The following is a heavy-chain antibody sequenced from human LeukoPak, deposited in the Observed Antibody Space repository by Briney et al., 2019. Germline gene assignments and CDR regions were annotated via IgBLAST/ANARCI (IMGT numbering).Heavy chain of an antibody. V-gene: IGHV3-21*01. J-gene: IGHJ6*02. D-gene: IGHD5-18*01. Sequence: GGSLRLSCAASGFTFSSYAMSWVRQAPGKGLEWVSAISSSSSYIYYADSVKGRFTISRGNAKNSLYLQMNSLRAEDTAVYYCARDLGRQLWLLDYYGMDVWGQGTTVTVSS. CDR2: ISSSSSYI. CDR3: ARDLGRQLWLLDYYGMDV. CDR1: GFTFSSYA.